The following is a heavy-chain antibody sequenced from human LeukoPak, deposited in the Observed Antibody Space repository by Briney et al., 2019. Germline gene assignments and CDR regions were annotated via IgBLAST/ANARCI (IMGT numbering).Heavy chain of an antibody. D-gene: IGHD3-10*01. J-gene: IGHJ4*02. CDR3: ARLTRSYYNSPFYFDY. CDR1: GFTFITYA. V-gene: IGHV3-23*01. CDR2: FSGGDDST. Sequence: PGGSLRLSCAGSGFTFITYAMSWVRQAPGKGLEWVSAFSGGDDSTYYAHSVRGRFTISRDSSRNTLYLQMNSLRAEDTAVYYCARLTRSYYNSPFYFDYWGQGTLVTVSS.